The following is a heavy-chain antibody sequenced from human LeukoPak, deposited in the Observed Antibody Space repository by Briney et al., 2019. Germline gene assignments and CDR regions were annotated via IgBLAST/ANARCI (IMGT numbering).Heavy chain of an antibody. J-gene: IGHJ5*02. D-gene: IGHD2-2*01. Sequence: SETLSLTCTVSGGSISSYYWSWIRQPAGKGLEWIGRIYTSGSTNYNPSLKSRVTMSVDTSKNQFSLKLSSVTAADTAVYYCARAYCSSTSCWFDPWGQGTLVTVPS. CDR3: ARAYCSSTSCWFDP. CDR1: GGSISSYY. V-gene: IGHV4-4*07. CDR2: IYTSGST.